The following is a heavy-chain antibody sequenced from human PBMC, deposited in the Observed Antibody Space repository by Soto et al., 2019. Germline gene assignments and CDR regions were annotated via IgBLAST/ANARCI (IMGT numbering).Heavy chain of an antibody. Sequence: SETLSLTCTVSGVSISSSNNYWGCIRQPPGRGLEWIGSIYYSGSTYYNPSLKSRVTISVDTSKNQFSLKLSSVTAADTAVYFCVRHRPALSFSVLWG. D-gene: IGHD3-3*02. J-gene: IGHJ2*01. CDR3: VRHRPALSFSVL. CDR2: IYYSGST. CDR1: GVSISSSNNY. V-gene: IGHV4-39*01.